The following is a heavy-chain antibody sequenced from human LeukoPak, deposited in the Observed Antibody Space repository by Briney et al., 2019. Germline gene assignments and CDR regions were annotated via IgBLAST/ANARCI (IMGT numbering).Heavy chain of an antibody. J-gene: IGHJ6*02. D-gene: IGHD6-19*01. CDR2: ISAYNGNT. V-gene: IGHV1-18*01. CDR1: GYTFTSYG. CDR3: ARLAVAGTFVVWVGIMDV. Sequence: GASVKVSCKASGYTFTSYGISWVRQAPGQGLEWMGWISAYNGNTNYAQKLQGRVTMTTDTSTSTAYMELRSLRSDDTAVYYCARLAVAGTFVVWVGIMDVWGQGTTVTVSS.